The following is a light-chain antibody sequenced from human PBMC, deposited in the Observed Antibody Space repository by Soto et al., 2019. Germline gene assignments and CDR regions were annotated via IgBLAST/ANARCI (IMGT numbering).Light chain of an antibody. CDR2: GAF. V-gene: IGKV3-15*01. CDR3: QQYNDWPPVT. CDR1: QSVSTN. Sequence: EIFFTQSPAPLSFSPGERATLSCRASQSVSTNLAWYQQKPGQAPRLLIYGAFTRATGIPPRFSGSGSGTEFTLTISSLQSADSAVYYCQQYNDWPPVTFGQGTKVDIK. J-gene: IGKJ1*01.